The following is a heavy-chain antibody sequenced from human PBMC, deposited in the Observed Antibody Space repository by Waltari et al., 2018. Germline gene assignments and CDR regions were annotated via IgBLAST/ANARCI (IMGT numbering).Heavy chain of an antibody. D-gene: IGHD3-16*01. CDR3: AGGAWFDP. J-gene: IGHJ5*02. Sequence: VQLQESGPGLVRPSETLSLNCSVSGDYISSYYWSWIRQTPGKGLEWIGYIYYSGHTQYIPSFKSRTTISMDTSNNHIFLKLTAVTTADTGRYFCAGGAWFDPWGPGTLVTVS. V-gene: IGHV4-59*01. CDR1: GDYISSYY. CDR2: IYYSGHT.